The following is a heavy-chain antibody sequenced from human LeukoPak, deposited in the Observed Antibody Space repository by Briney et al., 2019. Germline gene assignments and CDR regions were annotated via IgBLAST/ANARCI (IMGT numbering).Heavy chain of an antibody. Sequence: SVKVSCKASGGTFSRYAISWVRQAPGQGLEWMGGIIPIFGTANFARKFKGRVTITADESTSTAYMELSSLRSEDTAVYYCARNIVVVPEVDYYYYYMDVWGKGTTVTVSS. V-gene: IGHV1-69*13. CDR3: ARNIVVVPEVDYYYYYMDV. D-gene: IGHD2-2*01. CDR2: IIPIFGTA. J-gene: IGHJ6*03. CDR1: GGTFSRYA.